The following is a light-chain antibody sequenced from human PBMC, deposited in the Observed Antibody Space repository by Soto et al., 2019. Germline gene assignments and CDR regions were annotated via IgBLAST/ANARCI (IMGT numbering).Light chain of an antibody. CDR3: QQYGSSLLT. CDR2: GAS. V-gene: IGKV3-20*01. CDR1: QSVSSSY. Sequence: ESVLMPALGIPFLSPGEIATLSCRASQSVSSSYLAWYQQKPGQAPRLLIYGASSRATGIPDRFSGSGSGTDFTLTISRLEPEDFAVYYCQQYGSSLLTFGGGTKVDIK. J-gene: IGKJ4*01.